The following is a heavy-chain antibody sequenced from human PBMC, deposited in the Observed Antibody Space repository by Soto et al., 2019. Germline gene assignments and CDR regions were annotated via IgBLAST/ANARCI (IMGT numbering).Heavy chain of an antibody. V-gene: IGHV1-18*01. J-gene: IGHJ4*02. CDR2: ISAYNGNT. Sequence: GASVKVSCKASCYTFTSYGISLLRLSPGQGLEWMGWISAYNGNTNYAQKLQGRVTMTTDTSTSTAYMELRSLRSDDTAVYYCARDQMGYGDLLIWGQGTLVTVSS. CDR3: ARDQMGYGDLLI. CDR1: CYTFTSYG. D-gene: IGHD4-17*01.